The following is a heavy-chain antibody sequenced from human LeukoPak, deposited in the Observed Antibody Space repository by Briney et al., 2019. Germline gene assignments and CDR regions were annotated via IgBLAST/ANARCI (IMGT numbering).Heavy chain of an antibody. Sequence: GGSLRLSCAASGFTFSSYWMHWVRQVPGQGLVWVSHIDGDGRITNYGDSVKGRFTISRDTAKNILYLQMNSLRAEDTAVYYCASEPNPHCSGGSCYSYWGQGTLVTVSS. J-gene: IGHJ4*02. CDR2: IDGDGRIT. D-gene: IGHD2-15*01. CDR1: GFTFSSYW. CDR3: ASEPNPHCSGGSCYSY. V-gene: IGHV3-74*01.